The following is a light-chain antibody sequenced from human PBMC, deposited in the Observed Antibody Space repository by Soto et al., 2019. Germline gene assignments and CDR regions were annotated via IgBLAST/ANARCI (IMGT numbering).Light chain of an antibody. CDR3: QQYNSYPWA. J-gene: IGKJ1*01. V-gene: IGKV1-5*03. Sequence: DIQMTQAPSTLSASVGDRVTITCRASRSVGNWLAWYQQRPGKAPKLLIYKASVLESGAPSRFSGSGFGTEFSFTISGLQADDSATYHCQQYNSYPWAFGQGTRVEVK. CDR1: RSVGNW. CDR2: KAS.